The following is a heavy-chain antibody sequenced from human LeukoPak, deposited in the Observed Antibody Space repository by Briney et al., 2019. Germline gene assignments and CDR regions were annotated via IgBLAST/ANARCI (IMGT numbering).Heavy chain of an antibody. CDR3: ARDLSAKSGYDLRGNWFDP. CDR2: INADNGNT. D-gene: IGHD5-12*01. J-gene: IGHJ5*02. CDR1: GGTFSSYA. Sequence: GASVKVSCKASGGTFSSYAISWVRQAPGQRLEWMGWINADNGNTKYSQEFQGRVTITRDTSASTAYMELSSLRSEDMAVYYCARDLSAKSGYDLRGNWFDPWGQGTLVTVSS. V-gene: IGHV1-3*03.